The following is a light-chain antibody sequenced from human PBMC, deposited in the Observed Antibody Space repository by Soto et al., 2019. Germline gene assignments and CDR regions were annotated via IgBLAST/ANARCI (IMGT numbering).Light chain of an antibody. CDR2: KAS. V-gene: IGKV1-5*03. CDR3: QQYNSYL. CDR1: QSISSW. Sequence: DIQMTQSPSTLSASVGDRVTITCRASQSISSWLAWYQQKPGKAPKLLIYKASSLESGVPSRFSGSGSGTEFTLTISSLQPDDFATYYYQQYNSYLFGGGTKVEIK. J-gene: IGKJ4*01.